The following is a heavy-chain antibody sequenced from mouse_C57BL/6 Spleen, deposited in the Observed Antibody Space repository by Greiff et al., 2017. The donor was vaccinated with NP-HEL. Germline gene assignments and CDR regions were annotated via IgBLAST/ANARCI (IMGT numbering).Heavy chain of an antibody. D-gene: IGHD1-3*01. J-gene: IGHJ2*01. CDR1: GYAFTNYL. CDR2: INPGSGGT. CDR3: ARDELQASAFDH. Sequence: QVQLQQSGAELVRPGTSVKVSCKASGYAFTNYLIEWVKQRPGQGLEWIGVINPGSGGTNYNEKFKGKATLTADKSSSTAYMQLSSLTSEDSAVYFCARDELQASAFDHWGQGTTLTVSS. V-gene: IGHV1-54*01.